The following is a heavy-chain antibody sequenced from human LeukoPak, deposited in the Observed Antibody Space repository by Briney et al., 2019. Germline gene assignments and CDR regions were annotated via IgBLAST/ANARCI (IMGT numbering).Heavy chain of an antibody. V-gene: IGHV3-74*01. CDR2: INSDGSST. D-gene: IGHD5-18*01. CDR1: GFTFSSYW. CDR3: ARVGTAMAPDY. J-gene: IGHJ4*02. Sequence: PGGSLRLSCAASGFTFSSYWMHWVRQAPGKGLVWVSRINSDGSSTSYADSVKGRFTISRDNAKNTLYLQMNSLRAEDTAVYYCARVGTAMAPDYWGQGTLVTVSS.